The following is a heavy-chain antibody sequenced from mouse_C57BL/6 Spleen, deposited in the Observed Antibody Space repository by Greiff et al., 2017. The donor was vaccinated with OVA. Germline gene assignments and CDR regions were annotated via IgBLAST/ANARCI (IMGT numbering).Heavy chain of an antibody. J-gene: IGHJ4*01. CDR3: ARGYYYAMDY. V-gene: IGHV5-17*01. Sequence: EVKLQESGGGLVKPGGSLKLSCAASGFTFSDYGMHWVRQAPEKGLEWVAYISSGRSTIYYADTVKGRFTISRDNAKNTLFLQMTSLRSEDTAMYYCARGYYYAMDYWGQGTSVTVSS. CDR2: ISSGRSTI. CDR1: GFTFSDYG.